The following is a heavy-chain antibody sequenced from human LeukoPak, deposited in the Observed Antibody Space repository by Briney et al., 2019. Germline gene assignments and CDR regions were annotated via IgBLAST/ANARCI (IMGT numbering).Heavy chain of an antibody. CDR2: ISSSGSTI. Sequence: PGGSLRLSCAASGFTVSNNYMNWVRQAPGKGLEWVSYISSSGSTIYYADSVKGRFTISRDNAKNSLYLQMNSLRAEDTAVYYCARVRHDAFPFDYWGQGTLVTVSS. CDR1: GFTVSNNY. J-gene: IGHJ4*02. CDR3: ARVRHDAFPFDY. D-gene: IGHD2-2*01. V-gene: IGHV3-11*01.